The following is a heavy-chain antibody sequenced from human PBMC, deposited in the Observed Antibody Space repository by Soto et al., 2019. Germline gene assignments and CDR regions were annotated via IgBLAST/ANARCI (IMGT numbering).Heavy chain of an antibody. Sequence: QVQLVQSRGEVKKPGASVKVSCKTSGYSFTTYGFSWVRQAPGQGLEWMGWISGYNGNTNYAQKFQARVTTTTDTSTSTAYMELRSLGSDDTAVDYCAREGPAPYYYYGMDVWGQGSTVTVSS. CDR1: GYSFTTYG. CDR3: AREGPAPYYYYGMDV. V-gene: IGHV1-18*01. CDR2: ISGYNGNT. J-gene: IGHJ6*02.